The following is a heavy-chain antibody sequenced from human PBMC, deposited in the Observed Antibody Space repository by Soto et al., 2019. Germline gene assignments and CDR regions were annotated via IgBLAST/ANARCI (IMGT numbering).Heavy chain of an antibody. D-gene: IGHD2-15*01. CDR3: VKDLAASGWFDP. V-gene: IGHV3-23*01. CDR2: VSNSGTST. CDR1: GFMFSGYA. Sequence: EVQLLESGGGLAQPGESLTLSCAASGFMFSGYAMSWVRQAPGKGLEWVSAVSNSGTSTSYADSVKGRFTISRDNSKNTLYLQMSSLGVEDTALYYWVKDLAASGWFDPWGQGTLVIVSS. J-gene: IGHJ5*02.